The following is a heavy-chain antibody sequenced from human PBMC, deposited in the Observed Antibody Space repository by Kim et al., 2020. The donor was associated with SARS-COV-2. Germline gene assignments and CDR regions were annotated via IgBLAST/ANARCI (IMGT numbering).Heavy chain of an antibody. J-gene: IGHJ4*02. V-gene: IGHV3-30*02. D-gene: IGHD2-21*02. Sequence: YLASVKGRFTISRDNSKNTLSLQMNSLRVEDTAVYYCAKAMTVVTPTFDYWGQGALVTVSS. CDR3: AKAMTVVTPTFDY.